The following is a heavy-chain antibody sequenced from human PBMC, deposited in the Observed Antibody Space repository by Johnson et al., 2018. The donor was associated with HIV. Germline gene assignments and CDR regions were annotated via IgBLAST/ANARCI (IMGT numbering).Heavy chain of an antibody. CDR3: AKDRGQFGDGVPDAFDI. D-gene: IGHD3-10*01. V-gene: IGHV3-20*04. CDR1: GFTFDDYG. Sequence: VQLVESGGGVVRPGGSLRLSCAASGFTFDDYGMSWVRQPPGKGLEWVSGINWNGGNTYYADSVKGRFTISRDNAKNSLYLQMKSLRAEDTAVYYCAKDRGQFGDGVPDAFDIWGQGTMVTVSS. J-gene: IGHJ3*02. CDR2: INWNGGNT.